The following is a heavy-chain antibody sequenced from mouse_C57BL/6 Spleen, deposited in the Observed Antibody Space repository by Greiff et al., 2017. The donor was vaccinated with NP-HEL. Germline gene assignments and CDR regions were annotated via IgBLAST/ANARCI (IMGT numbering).Heavy chain of an antibody. CDR3: ARGGSKGGAWFAY. D-gene: IGHD2-5*01. CDR2: ISDGGSYT. J-gene: IGHJ3*01. Sequence: EVHLVESGGGLVKPGGSLKLSCAASGFTFSSYAMSWVRQTPEKRLEWVATISDGGSYTYYPDNVKGRFTISRDNAKNNLYLQMSHLKSEDTAMYYGARGGSKGGAWFAYWGQGTLVTVSA. V-gene: IGHV5-4*01. CDR1: GFTFSSYA.